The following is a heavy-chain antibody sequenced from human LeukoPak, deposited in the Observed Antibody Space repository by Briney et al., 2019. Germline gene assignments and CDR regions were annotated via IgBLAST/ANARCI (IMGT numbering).Heavy chain of an antibody. Sequence: SETLSLTRAVYGGSFSGYYWSWIRQPPGKGLEWIGEINHSGSTNYNPSLKSRVTISVDASKNQFSLKLSSVTAADTAVYYCARHGYYYGSGGFDYWGQGTLVTVSS. CDR3: ARHGYYYGSGGFDY. CDR2: INHSGST. J-gene: IGHJ4*02. D-gene: IGHD3-10*01. V-gene: IGHV4-34*01. CDR1: GGSFSGYY.